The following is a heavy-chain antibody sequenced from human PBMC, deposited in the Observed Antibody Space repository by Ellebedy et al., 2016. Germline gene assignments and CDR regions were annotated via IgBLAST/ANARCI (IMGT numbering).Heavy chain of an antibody. Sequence: GGSLRLSCAASGFTFSDYYMSWIRQAPGKGLEWVSYISSSSSYTNYADSVKGRFTVSRDNAKNSLYLQMNSLRAEDTAVYYCARDPSSSSSVYYFDYWGQGNLVTVSS. CDR1: GFTFSDYY. V-gene: IGHV3-11*06. D-gene: IGHD6-6*01. J-gene: IGHJ4*02. CDR3: ARDPSSSSSVYYFDY. CDR2: ISSSSSYT.